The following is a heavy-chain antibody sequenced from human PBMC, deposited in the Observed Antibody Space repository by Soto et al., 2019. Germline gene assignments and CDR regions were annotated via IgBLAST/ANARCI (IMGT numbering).Heavy chain of an antibody. CDR3: ASQTKDYYDSSGYYVN. V-gene: IGHV4-39*02. CDR1: GGSISSRFYY. J-gene: IGHJ4*02. D-gene: IGHD3-22*01. Sequence: QLQVQESGPGLVKPSETLSLICTVSGGSISSRFYYWGWIRQPPGKGLEWIGSIYYNGNSFYNPSLRSRVTISVDPSKNDFSLRLSSVTAADTAVYYCASQTKDYYDSSGYYVNWGQGTLVTVSS. CDR2: IYYNGNS.